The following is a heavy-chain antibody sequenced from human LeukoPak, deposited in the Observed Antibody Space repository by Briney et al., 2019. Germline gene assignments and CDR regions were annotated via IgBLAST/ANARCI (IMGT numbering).Heavy chain of an antibody. J-gene: IGHJ4*02. Sequence: GGSLRLSCSASGFTFSSYAMHWVRQAPGKGLEYVSGINDNGGRTHYGDSVKGRFTISRDDSKNTLYLQMSTLRAEDTAVCYCVKDVSGSYTFDYWGQGTLVTVSS. CDR3: VKDVSGSYTFDY. V-gene: IGHV3-64D*09. D-gene: IGHD1-26*01. CDR1: GFTFSSYA. CDR2: INDNGGRT.